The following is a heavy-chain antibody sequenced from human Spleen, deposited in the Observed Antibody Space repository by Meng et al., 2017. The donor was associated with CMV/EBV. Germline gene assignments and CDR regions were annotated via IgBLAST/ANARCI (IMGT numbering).Heavy chain of an antibody. D-gene: IGHD3-22*01. CDR3: ARDRGVGYYDSSGYFN. CDR1: GFTFSSYW. J-gene: IGHJ4*02. CDR2: IGTSGSTI. V-gene: IGHV3-48*04. Sequence: GGSLRLSCAASGFTFSSYWMNWIRQAPGKGLEWVSYIGTSGSTIYYTDSVKGRFTISRDNSKNTLYLQMNRLRAEDTAVYYCARDRGVGYYDSSGYFNWGQGTLVTVSS.